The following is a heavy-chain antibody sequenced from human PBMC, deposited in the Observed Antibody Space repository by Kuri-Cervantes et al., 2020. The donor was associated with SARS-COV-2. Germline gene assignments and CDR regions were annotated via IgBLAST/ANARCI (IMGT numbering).Heavy chain of an antibody. V-gene: IGHV4-34*01. CDR2: INHSGGT. CDR3: ARDASWFDP. Sequence: ESLKISCAVYGGSFSGYYWSWIRQPPGKGLEWIGEINHSGGTNYNPSLKSRVTISVDTSKNQFSLKLSSVTAADTAVYYCARDASWFDPWGQGALVTVSS. CDR1: GGSFSGYY. J-gene: IGHJ5*02.